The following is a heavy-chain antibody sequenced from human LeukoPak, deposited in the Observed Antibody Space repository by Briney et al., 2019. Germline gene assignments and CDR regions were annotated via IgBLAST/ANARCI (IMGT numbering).Heavy chain of an antibody. CDR1: GGSISSYY. CDR3: ASPGIFAAGTDRGFDY. Sequence: SETLSLTCTVSGGSISSYYWSWIRQPPGKGLEWIGFIYYSGSTNYNPSLKSRVTISVDTSKNQFSLKLSSVSAADTAVYYCASPGIFAAGTDRGFDYWGQGTLVIVSS. J-gene: IGHJ4*02. D-gene: IGHD6-13*01. CDR2: IYYSGST. V-gene: IGHV4-59*01.